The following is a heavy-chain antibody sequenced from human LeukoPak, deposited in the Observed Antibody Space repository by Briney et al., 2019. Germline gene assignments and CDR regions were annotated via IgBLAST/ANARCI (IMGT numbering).Heavy chain of an antibody. CDR3: ASRSGFYDSSGDPKSYYYYYYMDV. D-gene: IGHD3-22*01. CDR2: INPNSGGT. V-gene: IGHV1-2*02. J-gene: IGHJ6*03. Sequence: ASVKVSCKASGYTFTGYYMHWVRQAPGQGLEWMGWINPNSGGTNYAQKFQGRVTMTRDTSISTAYMELSRLRSDDTAVYYCASRSGFYDSSGDPKSYYYYYYMDVWGKGTTVTVSS. CDR1: GYTFTGYY.